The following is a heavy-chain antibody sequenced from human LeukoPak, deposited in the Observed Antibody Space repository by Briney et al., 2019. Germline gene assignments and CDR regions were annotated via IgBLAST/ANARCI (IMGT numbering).Heavy chain of an antibody. CDR1: GFTFSDYY. J-gene: IGHJ6*03. D-gene: IGHD6-13*01. V-gene: IGHV3-11*04. Sequence: PGGSLRLSCAASGFTFSDYYMTWIRQAPGKGLEWVSHISNSGSIIYYADSVKGRFTISRDNSKNTLYLQMNSLRAEDTAVYYCAKDATGAGYSSSWYLRYYYYMDVWGKGTTVTVSS. CDR2: ISNSGSII. CDR3: AKDATGAGYSSSWYLRYYYYMDV.